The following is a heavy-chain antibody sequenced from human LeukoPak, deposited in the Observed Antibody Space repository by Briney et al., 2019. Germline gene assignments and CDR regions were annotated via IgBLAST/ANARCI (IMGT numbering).Heavy chain of an antibody. D-gene: IGHD3-10*01. CDR2: ITSTSDTI. Sequence: GGSLRLSCVTSGFPFSTYSMNWVRQAPGKGLEWLSYITSTSDTIYYADSVKGRFTISRDNAKNSLYLQMNSLRAEDTALYYCAKDSDITMVRGFDYWGQGTLVTVSS. CDR3: AKDSDITMVRGFDY. J-gene: IGHJ4*02. CDR1: GFPFSTYS. V-gene: IGHV3-48*04.